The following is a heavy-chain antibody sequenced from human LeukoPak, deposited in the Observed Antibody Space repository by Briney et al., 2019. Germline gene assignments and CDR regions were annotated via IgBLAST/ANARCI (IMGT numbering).Heavy chain of an antibody. J-gene: IGHJ4*02. D-gene: IGHD5-24*01. CDR3: ARASNPWLQLS. V-gene: IGHV3-7*05. CDR1: GFTFSNYW. CDR2: IQQDGGQK. Sequence: GGSVRLSCAASGFTFSNYWMIWVRQAPGKGLEWVANIQQDGGQKRYADSVRGRFTVSRDNAQTSLYLHMNSLRAEDTAVYYCARASNPWLQLSWGQGTLVTVSS.